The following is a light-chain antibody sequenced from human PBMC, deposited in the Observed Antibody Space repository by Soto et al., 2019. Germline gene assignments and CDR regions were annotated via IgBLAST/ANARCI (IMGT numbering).Light chain of an antibody. CDR3: GSWDSSLSAYV. CDR1: SSNIGGNS. J-gene: IGLJ1*01. V-gene: IGLV1-51*01. Sequence: SLLGQAPSVSAAPGQKATISCSGSSSNIGGNSVSWYQQLPGTAPKLLIYDDNKRPSGIPDRFSGSKSGTSATLGITGFQTGDEADYYCGSWDSSLSAYVFGTGTKVTVL. CDR2: DDN.